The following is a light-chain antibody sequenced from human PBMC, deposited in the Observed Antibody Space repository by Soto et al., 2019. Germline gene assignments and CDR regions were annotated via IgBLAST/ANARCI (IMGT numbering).Light chain of an antibody. Sequence: SSELTQPLSVSVALGQTARITCGGNNIGSKNVHWYQQKPGQAPVLVIYRDSNRPSGIPERFSGSNSGNTATLTISRAQAVDEADYYCQVWDSSTVVFGGGTKLTVL. J-gene: IGLJ2*01. CDR1: NIGSKN. V-gene: IGLV3-9*01. CDR3: QVWDSSTVV. CDR2: RDS.